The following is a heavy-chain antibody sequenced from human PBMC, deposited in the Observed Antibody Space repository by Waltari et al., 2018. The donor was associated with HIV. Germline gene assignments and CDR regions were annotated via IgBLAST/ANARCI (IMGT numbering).Heavy chain of an antibody. V-gene: IGHV3-48*04. CDR3: ARTTHGIDF. J-gene: IGHJ4*02. CDR1: GFTFSSYN. CDR2: ITSSGYTI. D-gene: IGHD1-1*01. Sequence: EVQLVESGGGLVQPGGSLRLSCVAFGFTFSSYNMNWVRQAPGKGLEWLSYITSSGYTIYYADSVEGRFTVSRDNAKNSLYLQMNSLRAEDTAVYYCARTTHGIDFWGQGTLVTVSS.